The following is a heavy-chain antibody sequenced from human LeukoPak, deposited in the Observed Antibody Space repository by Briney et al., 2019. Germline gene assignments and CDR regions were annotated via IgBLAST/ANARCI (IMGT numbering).Heavy chain of an antibody. CDR2: VKQDGIEK. Sequence: GGSLRLSCAASGFTFSNYWMTWVRQAPGKGLEWVANVKQDGIEKHYVDSAKGRFTISRDNAKNSLYLQMNSLRAEDTAVYYCARYHNWEWDYWGQGTLVTVSS. J-gene: IGHJ4*02. V-gene: IGHV3-7*05. CDR1: GFTFSNYW. D-gene: IGHD1-20*01. CDR3: ARYHNWEWDY.